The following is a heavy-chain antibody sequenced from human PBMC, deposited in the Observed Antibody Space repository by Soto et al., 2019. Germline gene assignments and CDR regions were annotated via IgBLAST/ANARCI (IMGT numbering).Heavy chain of an antibody. Sequence: QVQLVESGGGVVQPGRSLRLSCAASGFTFSSYAMHWVRQAPGKGLEWVAVISYDGSNKYYADSVKGRFTISRDNSKNTLYLQMNSLRAEDTAVYYCARDFQNYFDYWGQGTLVTVSS. CDR2: ISYDGSNK. J-gene: IGHJ4*02. CDR1: GFTFSSYA. CDR3: ARDFQNYFDY. V-gene: IGHV3-30-3*01.